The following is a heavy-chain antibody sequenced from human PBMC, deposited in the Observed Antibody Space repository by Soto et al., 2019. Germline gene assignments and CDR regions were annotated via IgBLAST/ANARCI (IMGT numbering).Heavy chain of an antibody. D-gene: IGHD4-17*01. CDR1: GFTFSSYA. V-gene: IGHV3-23*01. CDR3: AKDRYDYGDYVVDY. Sequence: EVQLLESGGGLVQPGGSLRLSCAASGFTFSSYAMSWVRQAPGKGVEWVSAISGSGGSTYYPDSVKGRFTISRDNSKNTLYLQMNRLRAEDTAVYYCAKDRYDYGDYVVDYWGQGTLVTVSS. CDR2: ISGSGGST. J-gene: IGHJ4*02.